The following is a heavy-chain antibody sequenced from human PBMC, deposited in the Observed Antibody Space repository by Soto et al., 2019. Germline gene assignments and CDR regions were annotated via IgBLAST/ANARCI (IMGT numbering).Heavy chain of an antibody. Sequence: VQLVESGGGVVQPGRSLRLSCAASGFTFSSYGMHWVRQAPGKGLEWVAVIWYDGSNKYYADSVKGRFTISRDNSKNTLYLQMNSLRAEDTAVYYCARGYGSGSRWFDPWGQGTLVTVSS. CDR1: GFTFSSYG. V-gene: IGHV3-33*01. J-gene: IGHJ5*02. D-gene: IGHD3-10*01. CDR3: ARGYGSGSRWFDP. CDR2: IWYDGSNK.